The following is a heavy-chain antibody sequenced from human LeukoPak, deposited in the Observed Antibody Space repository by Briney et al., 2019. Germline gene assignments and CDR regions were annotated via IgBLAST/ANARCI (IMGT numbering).Heavy chain of an antibody. D-gene: IGHD6-13*01. Sequence: SETLSLTCAVYGGSFSGYYWSWIRQPPGKGPEWIGEINHSGSTNYNPSLKSRVTISVDTSKNQFSLKLSSVTAADTAVYYCASFRDTGYSSSWPRGHHDYWGQGTLVTVSS. CDR1: GGSFSGYY. V-gene: IGHV4-34*01. CDR3: ASFRDTGYSSSWPRGHHDY. J-gene: IGHJ4*02. CDR2: INHSGST.